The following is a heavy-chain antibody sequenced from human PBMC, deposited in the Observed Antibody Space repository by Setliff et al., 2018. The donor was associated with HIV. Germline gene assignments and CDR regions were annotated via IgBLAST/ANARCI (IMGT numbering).Heavy chain of an antibody. CDR3: ATHRWYSGSYLRDY. D-gene: IGHD1-26*01. V-gene: IGHV1-24*01. J-gene: IGHJ4*02. CDR1: GHTLTELS. CDR2: FDPEKSEK. Sequence: ASVKVSCKVSGHTLTELSMHWVRQAPGKGLAWMGGFDPEKSEKIYAQKLQGRVTMTEDTSTDTAYMELRSLRSEDTAVYYCATHRWYSGSYLRDYWGQGTLVTVSS.